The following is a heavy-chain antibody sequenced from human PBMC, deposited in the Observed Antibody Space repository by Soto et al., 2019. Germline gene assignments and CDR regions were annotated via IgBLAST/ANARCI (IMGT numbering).Heavy chain of an antibody. CDR1: GGTFSSYT. V-gene: IGHV1-69*02. CDR2: IIPILGIA. J-gene: IGHJ4*02. Sequence: SVKVSCKASGGTFSSYTISWVRQAPGQGLEWMGRIIPILGIANYAQKFQGRVTITADKSTSTAYMELSSLRSEDTAVYYCALNTGYSYGSDYWGQGTLVTVSS. D-gene: IGHD5-18*01. CDR3: ALNTGYSYGSDY.